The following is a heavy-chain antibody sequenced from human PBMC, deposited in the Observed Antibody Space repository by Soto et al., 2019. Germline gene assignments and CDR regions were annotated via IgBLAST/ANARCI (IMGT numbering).Heavy chain of an antibody. D-gene: IGHD2-2*01. CDR3: AKSPPGVVVSEYYFDY. J-gene: IGHJ4*02. CDR1: GFTFSSYA. Sequence: PGGSLRLSCAASGFTFSSYAMSWVRQAPGKGLEWVSAISGSGGSTYYADSVKGRFTISRDNSKNTLYLQMNSLRAEDTAVYYCAKSPPGVVVSEYYFDYWGQGTLVTVSS. V-gene: IGHV3-23*01. CDR2: ISGSGGST.